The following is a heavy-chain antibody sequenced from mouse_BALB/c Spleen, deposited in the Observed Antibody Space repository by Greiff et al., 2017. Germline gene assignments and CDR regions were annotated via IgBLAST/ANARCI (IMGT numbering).Heavy chain of an antibody. V-gene: IGHV1-14*01. D-gene: IGHD1-1*01. CDR1: GYTFTSYV. CDR2: INPYNDGT. J-gene: IGHJ4*01. Sequence: QLQESGPELVKPGASVKMSCKASGYTFTSYVMHWVKQKPGQGLEWIGYINPYNDGTKYNEKFKGKATLTSDKSSSTAYMELSSLTSEDSAVYYCARRGYYGSSYDAMDYWGQGTSVTVSS. CDR3: ARRGYYGSSYDAMDY.